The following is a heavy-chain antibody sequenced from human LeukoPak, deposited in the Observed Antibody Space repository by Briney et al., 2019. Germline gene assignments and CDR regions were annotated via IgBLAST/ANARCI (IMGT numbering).Heavy chain of an antibody. J-gene: IGHJ5*02. CDR3: ARGSSWYYGPAWFDP. V-gene: IGHV1-8*02. Sequence: GASVKVSCKASGYTFTSYGISWVRQATGQGLEWMGWMNPNSGNTGYAQKFQGRVTMTRNTSISTAYMELSSLRSEDTAVYYCARGSSWYYGPAWFDPWGQGTLVTVSS. CDR2: MNPNSGNT. CDR1: GYTFTSYG. D-gene: IGHD6-13*01.